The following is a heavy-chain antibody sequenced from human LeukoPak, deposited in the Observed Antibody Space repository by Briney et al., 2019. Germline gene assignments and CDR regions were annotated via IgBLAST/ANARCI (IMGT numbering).Heavy chain of an antibody. CDR1: GFTFSSYS. D-gene: IGHD5-12*01. CDR2: ISSSSTYI. J-gene: IGHJ4*02. CDR3: ARDRRGYDYDY. V-gene: IGHV3-21*01. Sequence: PGGSLRLSCAASGFTFSSYSMNWVRQAPGKGLEWVSSISSSSTYIYYAGSVKGRFTISRDNAKNSLYLQMNSLRAEDTAVYYCARDRRGYDYDYWGQGTLVTVSS.